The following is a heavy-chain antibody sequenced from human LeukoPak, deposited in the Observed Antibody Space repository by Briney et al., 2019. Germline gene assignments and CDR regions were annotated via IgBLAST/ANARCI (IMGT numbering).Heavy chain of an antibody. CDR3: EKGSGSGWYGWFAP. CDR1: GFTFDDYA. J-gene: IGHJ5*02. CDR2: ISWNSGSI. V-gene: IGHV3-9*01. D-gene: IGHD6-19*01. Sequence: PGGSLRLSCAASGFTFDDYAMHWVRQAPGKGLEWVSGISWNSGSIGYADSVKGRFTISRDNAKNSLYLQMNSLRAEDTAVYFCEKGSGSGWYGWFAPWGQGTLVTVSS.